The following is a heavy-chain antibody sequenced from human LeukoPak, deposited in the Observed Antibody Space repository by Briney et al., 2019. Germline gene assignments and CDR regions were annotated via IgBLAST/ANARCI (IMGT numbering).Heavy chain of an antibody. Sequence: AGGSLRLSCAASGFTFRSYWMSWVRRSPGKGLEWVANIKEDGSEKYYADSVKGRFTTSRDNAKNSLYLHMNSLRADDTAVYYCAGERDMATIWEIFEYWGQGALVTVSS. CDR2: IKEDGSEK. D-gene: IGHD5-24*01. J-gene: IGHJ4*02. V-gene: IGHV3-7*01. CDR1: GFTFRSYW. CDR3: AGERDMATIWEIFEY.